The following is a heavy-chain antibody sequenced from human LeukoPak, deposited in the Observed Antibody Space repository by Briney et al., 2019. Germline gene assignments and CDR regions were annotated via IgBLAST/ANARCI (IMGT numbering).Heavy chain of an antibody. Sequence: GGSLRLSCAASGFSFSGYWMSWARQAPGKGLEWVSYISSGGRTIYYADSVKGRFTMSRDNAKNSLYLQMNSLRAEDTAVYYCAELGITMIGGVWGKGTTVTISS. V-gene: IGHV3-48*03. CDR1: GFSFSGYW. D-gene: IGHD3-10*02. CDR3: AELGITMIGGV. CDR2: ISSGGRTI. J-gene: IGHJ6*04.